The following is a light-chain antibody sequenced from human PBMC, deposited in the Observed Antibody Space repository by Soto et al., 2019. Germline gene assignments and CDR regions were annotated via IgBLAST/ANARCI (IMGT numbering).Light chain of an antibody. CDR3: QQLNGSPWT. Sequence: IQLTQSPSSLCASVGDRVTITCRASPAIASFLAWYQQKPGAAPKRLIYDAATLQSGVPSRCSGSRSRKEYTLTIGSLQHEAFATYYRQQLNGSPWTLGQGTKVDSK. CDR2: DAA. CDR1: PAIASF. V-gene: IGKV1-9*01. J-gene: IGKJ1*01.